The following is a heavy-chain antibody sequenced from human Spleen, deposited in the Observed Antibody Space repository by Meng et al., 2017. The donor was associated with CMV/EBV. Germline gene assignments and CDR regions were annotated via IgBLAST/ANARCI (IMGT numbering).Heavy chain of an antibody. CDR3: ARGRYSMY. Sequence: LSLTCAVYGGSFSTYYWNWIRQPPGKGLEWIGEIDHTGSTDYNPSLKSRVTISLDTSKNQFSLILTSVTAADTAVYYCARGRYSMYWGQGTLVTVSS. CDR2: IDHTGST. D-gene: IGHD6-13*01. J-gene: IGHJ4*02. CDR1: GGSFSTYY. V-gene: IGHV4-34*01.